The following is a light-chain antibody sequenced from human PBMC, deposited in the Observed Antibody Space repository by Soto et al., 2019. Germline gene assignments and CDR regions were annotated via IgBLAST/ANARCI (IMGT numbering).Light chain of an antibody. J-gene: IGKJ2*01. V-gene: IGKV3-11*01. CDR2: DAS. Sequence: EIVLTQSPATLSLSPGERATLSCRASQSVSSYLAWYQQKPGQAPRLLSYDASNRATGIPARFSGSGSETDFTLTISSLEPEDFAVYYFQQRSNWPPYTFGQWTKLEMK. CDR1: QSVSSY. CDR3: QQRSNWPPYT.